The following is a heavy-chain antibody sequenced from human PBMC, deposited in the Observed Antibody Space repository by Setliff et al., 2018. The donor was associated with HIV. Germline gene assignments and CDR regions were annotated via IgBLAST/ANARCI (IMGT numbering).Heavy chain of an antibody. D-gene: IGHD3-22*01. Sequence: PSETLSLTCTVSGGSISSSSYYWGWIRQPPGKGLEWIGSIYYSGSTYYNPSLNSRVTISVDTSKNQFSLKLYSVTAADTAVYYCATSRVVVLRFDPWGQGTLVTVSS. V-gene: IGHV4-39*07. J-gene: IGHJ5*02. CDR1: GGSISSSSYY. CDR2: IYYSGST. CDR3: ATSRVVVLRFDP.